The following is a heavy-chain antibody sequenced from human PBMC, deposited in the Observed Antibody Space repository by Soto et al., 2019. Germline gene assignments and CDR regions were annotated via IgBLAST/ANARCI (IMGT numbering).Heavy chain of an antibody. J-gene: IGHJ4*02. CDR3: ARLGFPGAIYFDS. V-gene: IGHV5-51*01. Sequence: LGESLKISCNGSGYNFTTFWIGWVRQMPGKGLEWMGIIYPGDSETKYSPDFEGQVTISADRSTNTAYLQWRSLRASDTAMYYCARLGFPGAIYFDSWGLGTLVTVSS. CDR1: GYNFTTFW. CDR2: IYPGDSET.